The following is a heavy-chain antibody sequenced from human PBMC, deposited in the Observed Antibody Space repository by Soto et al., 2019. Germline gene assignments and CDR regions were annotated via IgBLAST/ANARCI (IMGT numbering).Heavy chain of an antibody. CDR1: GFSLSNYW. D-gene: IGHD6-25*01. Sequence: EVQLVESGGGLVQPGGSLRLSCAASGFSLSNYWMTWVRQAPGKGLEWVANIKQDGSEKYYVDSVKGRFTISRDNVKNSLNLQMNSLRVEDTAVYFCARVESAAFDQWGRGPWSPSPQ. V-gene: IGHV3-7*04. J-gene: IGHJ4*02. CDR2: IKQDGSEK. CDR3: ARVESAAFDQ.